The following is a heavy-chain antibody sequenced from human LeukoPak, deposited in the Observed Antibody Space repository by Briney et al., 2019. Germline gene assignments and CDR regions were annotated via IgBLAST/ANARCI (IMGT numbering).Heavy chain of an antibody. V-gene: IGHV3-30*04. Sequence: GGSLRLSCAASGFTFSSYAMHWVRQAPGEGLEWVAVISYDGSNKYYADSVKGRFTISRDNSKNTLYLQMDSLRAEDTAVYYCARSGIRGMDVWGQGTTVTVSS. CDR3: ARSGIRGMDV. CDR2: ISYDGSNK. D-gene: IGHD3-10*01. CDR1: GFTFSSYA. J-gene: IGHJ6*02.